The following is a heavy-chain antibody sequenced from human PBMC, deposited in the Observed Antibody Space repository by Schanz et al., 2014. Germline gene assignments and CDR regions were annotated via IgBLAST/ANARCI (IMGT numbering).Heavy chain of an antibody. J-gene: IGHJ6*02. V-gene: IGHV3-33*01. Sequence: VQLVESGGGVVQPGRSLRLSCAASGFIFSSYGMYWVRQAPGKGLEWVAVVWYDGSKRYYADSVKGRFTISRDNSKNTLYLQMNSLRAEDTAVYYCARDRMTANWKNSMDLWGQGTTVTVSS. CDR3: ARDRMTANWKNSMDL. CDR2: VWYDGSKR. D-gene: IGHD2-21*02. CDR1: GFIFSSYG.